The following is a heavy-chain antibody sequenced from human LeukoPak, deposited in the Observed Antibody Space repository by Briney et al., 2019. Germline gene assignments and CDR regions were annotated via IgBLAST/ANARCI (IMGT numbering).Heavy chain of an antibody. Sequence: SETLSLTCTVSGGSISSYYWSWIRRPAGKGLEWIGRIYTSGSTNYNPSLKSRVTMSVDTSKNQFSLKLSSVTAADTAVYYCARGTTVVDYNWFDPWGQGTLVTVSS. J-gene: IGHJ5*02. CDR2: IYTSGST. D-gene: IGHD4-23*01. V-gene: IGHV4-4*07. CDR3: ARGTTVVDYNWFDP. CDR1: GGSISSYY.